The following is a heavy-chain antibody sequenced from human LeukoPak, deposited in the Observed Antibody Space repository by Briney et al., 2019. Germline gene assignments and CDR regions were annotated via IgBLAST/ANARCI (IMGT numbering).Heavy chain of an antibody. Sequence: GGSLRLSCAASGFNISINYMSWVRQAPGKVLEWVSVLYRDGSMYYADSVRGRFTISRDNSKNTLYLQMNSLRAEDTALYYCAKGEPLDPWGQGTLVAVSS. J-gene: IGHJ5*02. CDR1: GFNISINY. D-gene: IGHD1-14*01. V-gene: IGHV3-53*01. CDR2: LYRDGSM. CDR3: AKGEPLDP.